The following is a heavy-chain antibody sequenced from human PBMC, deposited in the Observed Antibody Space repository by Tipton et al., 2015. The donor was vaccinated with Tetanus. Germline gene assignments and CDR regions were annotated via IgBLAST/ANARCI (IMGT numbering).Heavy chain of an antibody. Sequence: SLRLSCAASGFTFDDYGMSWVRQAPGKGLEWVSGINWNGGSTGYADSVKGRFTISRDNAKNSLYLQMISLRAEDTALYYCARGAYYYDSSGSTPYFDYWGQGTLVTVSS. CDR2: INWNGGST. V-gene: IGHV3-20*04. CDR3: ARGAYYYDSSGSTPYFDY. J-gene: IGHJ4*02. CDR1: GFTFDDYG. D-gene: IGHD3-22*01.